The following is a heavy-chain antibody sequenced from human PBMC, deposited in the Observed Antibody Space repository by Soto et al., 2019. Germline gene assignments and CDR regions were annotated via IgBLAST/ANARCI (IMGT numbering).Heavy chain of an antibody. CDR1: GYTFTSYG. Sequence: QVQLVQSGAEVKKPGASVKVSCKASGYTFTSYGISWVRQAPGQGSEWMGWISAYNGNTNYGQKLQGRVTRTTDTSTRTAYMEVRSLRSDDTAVDYCARDRDWEVKPNGMVVWGQVTTVTVSS. D-gene: IGHD1-26*01. CDR3: ARDRDWEVKPNGMVV. CDR2: ISAYNGNT. J-gene: IGHJ6*02. V-gene: IGHV1-18*01.